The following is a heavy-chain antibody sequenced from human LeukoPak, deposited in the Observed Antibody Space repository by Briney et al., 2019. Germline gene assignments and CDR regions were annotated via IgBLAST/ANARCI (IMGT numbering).Heavy chain of an antibody. CDR3: ARDHPDYYDSSGYYPKHYYYMYV. CDR2: ISSSSSYI. J-gene: IGHJ6*03. V-gene: IGHV3-21*01. CDR1: GFTFSSYS. D-gene: IGHD3-22*01. Sequence: GGSLRLSCAASGFTFSSYSMNWVRQAPGKGLEWVSSISSSSSYIYYADSVKGRFTISRDNAKNSLYLQMNSLRAEDTAVYYCARDHPDYYDSSGYYPKHYYYMYVWGKGTTVTVSS.